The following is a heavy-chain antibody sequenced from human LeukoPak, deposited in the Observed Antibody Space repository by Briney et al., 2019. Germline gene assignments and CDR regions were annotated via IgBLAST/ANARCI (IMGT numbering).Heavy chain of an antibody. CDR1: GFAFSSYG. D-gene: IGHD3-10*01. CDR2: ITASAPSPI. CDR3: ARDCYGAGNFVFDY. Sequence: GGSLRLSCAASGFAFSSYGINWVRQAPGKGLEWISYITASAPSPIYYADSVKGRFTTSRDNAKNSLYLQMNSLRAEDTAVYYCARDCYGAGNFVFDYWGQGALVTVSS. J-gene: IGHJ4*02. V-gene: IGHV3-48*04.